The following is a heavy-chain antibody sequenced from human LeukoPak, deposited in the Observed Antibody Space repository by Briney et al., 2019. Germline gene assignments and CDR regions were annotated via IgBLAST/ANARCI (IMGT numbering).Heavy chain of an antibody. CDR1: GFTFSNYA. V-gene: IGHV3-23*01. D-gene: IGHD4-17*01. J-gene: IGHJ4*02. Sequence: GGSLRLSCAASGFTFSNYAMTWVRQAPGKGLEWVSILSDSGVYTYYADSVKGRFTISRDNSNNMLYLQMNSLRAEGTAVYYCAKKAHYDAYAKYFDYWGQGTLVTVSS. CDR3: AKKAHYDAYAKYFDY. CDR2: LSDSGVYT.